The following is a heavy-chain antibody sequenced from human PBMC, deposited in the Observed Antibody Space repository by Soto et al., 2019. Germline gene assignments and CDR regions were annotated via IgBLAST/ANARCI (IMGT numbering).Heavy chain of an antibody. CDR1: GFTFSAYA. CDR2: TSYDENFK. D-gene: IGHD5-12*01. J-gene: IGHJ4*02. CDR3: ARQSGTPGTWYFAY. V-gene: IGHV3-30*04. Sequence: QVQLVESGGGVVQPGRSLRLSCAASGFTFSAYAMHWVRQAPGKGLEWVAATSYDENFKYSADSVKGRFTISSDNSKNTLFLAMNSLRADDTAVYYCARQSGTPGTWYFAYWGQGSLVTVSS.